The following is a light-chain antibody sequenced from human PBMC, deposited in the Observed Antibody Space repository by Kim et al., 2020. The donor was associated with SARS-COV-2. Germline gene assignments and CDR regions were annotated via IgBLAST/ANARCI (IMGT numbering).Light chain of an antibody. CDR3: ASWDDSLNGWV. V-gene: IGLV1-44*01. CDR2: SNS. Sequence: GQRVTIPCSGSTSNLGGHIFNWYQQLPGAAPKLLIFSNSQRPSGVPDRFSGSKSGTSASLAISGLQSEDEADYYCASWDDSLNGWVFGGGTQLTVL. CDR1: TSNLGGHI. J-gene: IGLJ3*02.